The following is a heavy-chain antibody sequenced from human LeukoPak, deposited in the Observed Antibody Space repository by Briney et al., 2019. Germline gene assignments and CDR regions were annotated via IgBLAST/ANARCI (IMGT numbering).Heavy chain of an antibody. CDR1: GGPFSGYY. D-gene: IGHD6-13*01. J-gene: IGHJ6*02. CDR2: INHSGST. Sequence: SETLSLTCAVYGGPFSGYYWSWIRQPPGKGLEWIGEINHSGSTNYNPSLKSRVTISVDTSKNQFSLKLSSVTAADTAVYYCARGISSWPYYYYYGMDVWGQGTTVTVSS. V-gene: IGHV4-34*01. CDR3: ARGISSWPYYYYYGMDV.